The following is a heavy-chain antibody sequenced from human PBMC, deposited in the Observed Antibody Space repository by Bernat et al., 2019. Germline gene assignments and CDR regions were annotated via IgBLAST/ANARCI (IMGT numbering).Heavy chain of an antibody. J-gene: IGHJ4*02. CDR3: AKSRVGIWYYFDY. CDR1: GFIFSSYA. CDR2: LSYDGGYE. D-gene: IGHD2-21*01. Sequence: QVQLVESGGGVVQPGRSLRLSCSASGFIFSSYAMHWVRQAPGKGLEWVAVLSYDGGYEYYAYSVKGRFTISRDNSKNTLNLQMDSLRAEDTAVYYCAKSRVGIWYYFDYWGQGTLVTVSS. V-gene: IGHV3-30*18.